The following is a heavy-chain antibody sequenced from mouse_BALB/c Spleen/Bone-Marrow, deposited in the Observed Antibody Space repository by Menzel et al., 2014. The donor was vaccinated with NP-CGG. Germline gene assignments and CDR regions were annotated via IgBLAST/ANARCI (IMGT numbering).Heavy chain of an antibody. Sequence: VQLKESGGGLVQPGESLKLSCESNEYEFPSHDMSWVRKTPEKRLELVAAINSDGGSTYYPDTMERRFIISRVNSKKTLYLQMSSLRSEDTAFYYCARHGDYYGSSLFAYWGQGTLVTVSA. D-gene: IGHD1-1*01. J-gene: IGHJ3*01. CDR3: ARHGDYYGSSLFAY. V-gene: IGHV5-2*01. CDR1: EYEFPSHD. CDR2: INSDGGST.